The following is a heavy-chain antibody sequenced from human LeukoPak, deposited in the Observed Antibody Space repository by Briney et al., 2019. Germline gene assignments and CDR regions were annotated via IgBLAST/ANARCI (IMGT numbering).Heavy chain of an antibody. CDR3: TTGWADTGRFDI. CDR2: IKSKIDGETT. Sequence: GGSLRLSCAASGFTFSNGWLSWVRQAPGKGLEWVGRIKSKIDGETTDYAAPVKGRFTISRDDSKSTLYLQMSSLKTDDTAVYYCTTGWADTGRFDIWGQGTMVSVSS. D-gene: IGHD1-1*01. V-gene: IGHV3-15*01. CDR1: GFTFSNGW. J-gene: IGHJ3*02.